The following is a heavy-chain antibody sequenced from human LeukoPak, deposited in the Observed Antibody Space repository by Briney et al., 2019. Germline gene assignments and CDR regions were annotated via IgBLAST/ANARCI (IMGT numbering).Heavy chain of an antibody. Sequence: PSETLSLTCAVYGGSFSGYYWSWIRQPPGKGLEWIGEINHSGSTNYNPSLKSRVTISVDTSKNQFSLKLSSVTAADTAVYYCARDAVYAIDSWGQGTLVTVSS. J-gene: IGHJ4*02. V-gene: IGHV4-34*01. CDR3: ARDAVYAIDS. CDR1: GGSFSGYY. CDR2: INHSGST. D-gene: IGHD2-8*01.